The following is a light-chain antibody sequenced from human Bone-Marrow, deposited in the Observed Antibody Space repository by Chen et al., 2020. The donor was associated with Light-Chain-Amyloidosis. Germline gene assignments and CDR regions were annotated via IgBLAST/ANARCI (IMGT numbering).Light chain of an antibody. CDR3: QQRSSWPT. J-gene: IGKJ1*01. CDR2: DAS. Sequence: EIVLTQSPASLSLAPGERATLSCRASQSIATYLAWFQQRPGQPPRVLMYDASTRATGIPARFSGSGSGTDFTLTVSSLEPEDFAVYYCQQRSSWPTFGPGTRVE. V-gene: IGKV3-11*01. CDR1: QSIATY.